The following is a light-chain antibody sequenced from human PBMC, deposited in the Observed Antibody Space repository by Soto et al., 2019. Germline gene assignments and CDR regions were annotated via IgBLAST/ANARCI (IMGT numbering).Light chain of an antibody. V-gene: IGKV3-20*01. CDR2: AAS. J-gene: IGKJ5*01. CDR3: QQYGSSLSIT. Sequence: EMVLTQSPATLSLSPGERATLSCRASQSVRTNLAWHQQKPGQAARLVIYAASTRAPGIPDRFSCSVSGTEFTLTIRRLEPEDFAVYYCQQYGSSLSITFGQGTRLEIK. CDR1: QSVRTN.